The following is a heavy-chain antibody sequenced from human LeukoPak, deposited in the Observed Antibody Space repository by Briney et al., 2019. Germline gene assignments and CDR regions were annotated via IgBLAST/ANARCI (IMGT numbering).Heavy chain of an antibody. CDR2: ISYDGSNK. V-gene: IGHV3-30-3*02. CDR3: AKWPGV. J-gene: IGHJ6*02. CDR1: GFTFSSYA. Sequence: PGGSLRLSCAASGFTFSSYAMHWVRQAPGKGLEWVAVISYDGSNKYYADSVKGRFTISRDNAKNSLYLQMNSLRAEDTALYYCAKWPGVWGQGTTVTVSS.